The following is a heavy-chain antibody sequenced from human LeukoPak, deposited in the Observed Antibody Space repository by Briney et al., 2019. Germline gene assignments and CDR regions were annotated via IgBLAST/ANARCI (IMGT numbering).Heavy chain of an antibody. V-gene: IGHV3-74*01. Sequence: GGSLRLSCAASGFTFSSYWMHWVRQARGKGLVWVSRISTDGFSTIYADSVKGRFTISRDNAKNTLYLQMNSLRAEDTAVYYCAKDSRNLPFDFWGQGNLVTVSS. J-gene: IGHJ4*02. D-gene: IGHD1-14*01. CDR2: ISTDGFST. CDR3: AKDSRNLPFDF. CDR1: GFTFSSYW.